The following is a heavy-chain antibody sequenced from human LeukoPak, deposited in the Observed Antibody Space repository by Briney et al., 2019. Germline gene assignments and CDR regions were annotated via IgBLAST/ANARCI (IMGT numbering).Heavy chain of an antibody. V-gene: IGHV1-8*01. CDR2: MNPNSGNT. CDR1: GYTFTSYD. Sequence: ASVKVSCKASGYTFTSYDINWVRQATGQGLEWMGWMNPNSGNTGYAQKFQGRVTMTRNTSISTAYMELSSLRSEDTAVYYCAACSGGSCYSGHGAFDIWGQGTMVTVSS. CDR3: AACSGGSCYSGHGAFDI. J-gene: IGHJ3*02. D-gene: IGHD2-15*01.